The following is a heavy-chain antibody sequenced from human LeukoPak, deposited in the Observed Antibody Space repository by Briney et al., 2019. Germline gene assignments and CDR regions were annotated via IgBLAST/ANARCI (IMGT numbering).Heavy chain of an antibody. J-gene: IGHJ4*02. D-gene: IGHD3-22*01. V-gene: IGHV4-59*01. Sequence: PSETLSLTCAVYGGSFSGYYWSWIRQPPGKGLEWIGYIYYSGSTNYNPSLKSRVTISVDTSKNQFSLKLSSVTAADTAVYYCARSGPRRGYYHYWGQGTLVTVSS. CDR3: ARSGPRRGYYHY. CDR2: IYYSGST. CDR1: GGSFSGYY.